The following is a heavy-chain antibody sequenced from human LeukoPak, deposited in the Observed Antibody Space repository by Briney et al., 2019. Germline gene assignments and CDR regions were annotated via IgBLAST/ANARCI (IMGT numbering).Heavy chain of an antibody. V-gene: IGHV4-59*08. Sequence: SETLSLTCTVSGGSISSYYWSWIRQPPGKGLEWIGYIYYSGSTNYNPSLKSRVTISVDTSKNQFSLKLSSVTAADTAVYYCARLVTMVRGVIINGMDVWGQGTTVTVSS. CDR2: IYYSGST. J-gene: IGHJ6*02. CDR3: ARLVTMVRGVIINGMDV. D-gene: IGHD3-10*01. CDR1: GGSISSYY.